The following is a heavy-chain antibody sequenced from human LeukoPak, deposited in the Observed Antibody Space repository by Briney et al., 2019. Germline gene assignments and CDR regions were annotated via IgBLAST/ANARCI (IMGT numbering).Heavy chain of an antibody. CDR1: GGSFSGYY. V-gene: IGHV4-34*01. Sequence: SETLSLTCAVYGGSFSGYYWSWIRQPPGKGLEWIGEINHSGSTNYNPSLKSRVTISVDTSKNQFSLKLRSVTAADTAVYYCARADWAAGTYYYYYMDVWGKGTPVTVSS. CDR2: INHSGST. D-gene: IGHD6-19*01. CDR3: ARADWAAGTYYYYYMDV. J-gene: IGHJ6*03.